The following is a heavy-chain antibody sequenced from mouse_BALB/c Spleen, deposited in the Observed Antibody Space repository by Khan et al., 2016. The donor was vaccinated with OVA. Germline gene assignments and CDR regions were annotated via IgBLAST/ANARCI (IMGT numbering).Heavy chain of an antibody. CDR2: ISNGGGST. J-gene: IGHJ4*01. CDR3: ARPSTTDYDYAMDY. Sequence: EVMLVESGGFLVRPGGSLKLSCAASGFTFSSYTMSWVRQTPEKRLEWVAFISNGGGSTYYPDTVKGRFTISRDNAKNTLYLQMSSLKSEDTAMYYCARPSTTDYDYAMDYWGQGTSVTVSS. CDR1: GFTFSSYT. V-gene: IGHV5-12-2*01. D-gene: IGHD1-1*01.